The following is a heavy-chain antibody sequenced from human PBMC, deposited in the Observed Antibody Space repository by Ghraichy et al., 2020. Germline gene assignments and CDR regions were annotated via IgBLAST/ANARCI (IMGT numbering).Heavy chain of an antibody. CDR2: ISAYNGNT. J-gene: IGHJ6*02. V-gene: IGHV1-18*04. CDR1: GYTFTSYG. Sequence: ASVKVSCKASGYTFTSYGISWVRQAPGQGLEWMGWISAYNGNTNYAQKLQGRVTMTTDTSTSTSYMELRSLRSDDTAVFYCARARWGGKKQQLVPLYYGMDVWGQGTTVTVSS. CDR3: ARARWGGKKQQLVPLYYGMDV. D-gene: IGHD6-13*01.